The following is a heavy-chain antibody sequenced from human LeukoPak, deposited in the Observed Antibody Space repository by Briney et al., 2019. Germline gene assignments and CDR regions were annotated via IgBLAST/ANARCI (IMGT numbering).Heavy chain of an antibody. Sequence: GASVKVSCKASGYTFTDYYLHWVRQAPGQGLEWMGWINPNSGGTNYAQTFQGRVTMTRDTSITTAYLELRSLKSEDTAVYYCAKDSLPVGTPGNYFDYWGQGTLVTVSS. J-gene: IGHJ4*02. CDR3: AKDSLPVGTPGNYFDY. CDR2: INPNSGGT. CDR1: GYTFTDYY. D-gene: IGHD4-23*01. V-gene: IGHV1-2*02.